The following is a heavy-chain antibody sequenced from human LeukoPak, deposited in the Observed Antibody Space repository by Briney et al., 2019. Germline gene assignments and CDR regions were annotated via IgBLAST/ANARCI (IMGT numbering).Heavy chain of an antibody. J-gene: IGHJ3*02. CDR3: ARRWYSWHDHAFDI. Sequence: SETLSLTCNVSGGSISSYYWGWIRQPPGKGLEWIGYIYTSGSTNYNPSLKSRVAISVDTSKNQFSLTLSSVTAADTAVYYCARRWYSWHDHAFDIWGQGTMDTVSS. V-gene: IGHV4-4*09. D-gene: IGHD1-1*01. CDR2: IYTSGST. CDR1: GGSISSYY.